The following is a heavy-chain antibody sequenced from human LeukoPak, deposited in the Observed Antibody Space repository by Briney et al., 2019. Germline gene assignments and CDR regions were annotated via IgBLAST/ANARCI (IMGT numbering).Heavy chain of an antibody. D-gene: IGHD6-19*01. CDR1: GFTVSSNY. Sequence: PGGSLRLSCAASGFTVSSNYMSWVRQAPGKGLEWVSAISGSGGSTYYADSVKGRFIISRDNSKNTLYLQMNSLRAEDTAVYYCAKGVYSSGWSPSDYWGQGTLVTVSS. CDR3: AKGVYSSGWSPSDY. J-gene: IGHJ4*02. V-gene: IGHV3-23*01. CDR2: ISGSGGST.